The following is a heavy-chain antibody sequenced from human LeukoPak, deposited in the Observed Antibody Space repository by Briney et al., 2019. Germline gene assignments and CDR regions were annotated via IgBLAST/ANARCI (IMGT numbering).Heavy chain of an antibody. CDR1: GFTFSSYG. CDR3: ARDSQWLAPFDY. CDR2: IWYDGSNK. J-gene: IGHJ4*02. D-gene: IGHD6-19*01. V-gene: IGHV3-33*01. Sequence: GGSLRLSGAASGFTFSSYGMHWVRQAPGKGLEWVAVIWYDGSNKYYADSVKGRFTISRDNSKNTLYLQMNSLRAEDTAVYYCARDSQWLAPFDYWGQGTLVTVSS.